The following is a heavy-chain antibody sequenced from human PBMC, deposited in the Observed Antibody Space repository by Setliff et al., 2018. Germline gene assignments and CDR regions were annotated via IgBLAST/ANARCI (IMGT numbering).Heavy chain of an antibody. V-gene: IGHV1-18*01. D-gene: IGHD3-10*01. CDR2: VTIYNGNT. CDR3: ARVESMVRGKNILRHFDY. J-gene: IGHJ4*02. Sequence: ASVKVSCKASGYTFNNYGVAWVRQAPGQGLDWMGWVTIYNGNTKYAQNLQGRLTLSTDRSTNTVYMELGSLTTDDTAIYYCARVESMVRGKNILRHFDYWGQGTQVTVYS. CDR1: GYTFNNYG.